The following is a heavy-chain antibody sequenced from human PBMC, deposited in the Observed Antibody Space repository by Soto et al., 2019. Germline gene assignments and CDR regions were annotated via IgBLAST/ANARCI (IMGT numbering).Heavy chain of an antibody. CDR3: ARDGEAGDGFDY. Sequence: NPSETLSLTCTVSGGSISSGGYYWSWIRQHPGKGLEWIGYIYYSGSTYYNPSLKSRVTISVDTSKNQFSLKLSSVTAADTAVYYCARDGEAGDGFDYWGQGTLVTVSS. J-gene: IGHJ4*02. D-gene: IGHD7-27*01. CDR2: IYYSGST. V-gene: IGHV4-31*03. CDR1: GGSISSGGYY.